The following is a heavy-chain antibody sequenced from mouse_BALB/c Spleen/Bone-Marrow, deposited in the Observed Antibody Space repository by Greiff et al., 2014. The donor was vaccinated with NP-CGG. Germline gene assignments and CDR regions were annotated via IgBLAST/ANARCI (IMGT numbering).Heavy chain of an antibody. CDR2: VNPNNGDI. CDR1: GYSFTGYY. D-gene: IGHD1-2*01. V-gene: IGHV1-26*01. Sequence: VKPGASVKISCKASGYSFTGYYMYWVKQSHGKSLEWIGRVNPNNGDISYNQKFKGKAILTVDKSSSTAYMELRSLTSEDSAVYYCARSTATGFAYWGQGTLVTVSA. J-gene: IGHJ3*01. CDR3: ARSTATGFAY.